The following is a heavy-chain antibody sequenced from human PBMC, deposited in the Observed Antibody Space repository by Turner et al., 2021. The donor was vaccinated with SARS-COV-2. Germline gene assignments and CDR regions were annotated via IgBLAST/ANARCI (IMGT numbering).Heavy chain of an antibody. V-gene: IGHV4-39*02. CDR1: GVSIAGSAYY. CDR3: VRLSLVYGDYAEY. Sequence: QLQLQESGPRLVKPSETLSLTCTVSGVSIAGSAYYWGWIRQSPAKGLEWIGTVDSGGTTYYKPSLKRRITLSVDTSTNHFYLNLYSVTAADTAVYYCVRLSLVYGDYAEYWGQGALVTVSS. D-gene: IGHD4-17*01. CDR2: VDSGGTT. J-gene: IGHJ4*02.